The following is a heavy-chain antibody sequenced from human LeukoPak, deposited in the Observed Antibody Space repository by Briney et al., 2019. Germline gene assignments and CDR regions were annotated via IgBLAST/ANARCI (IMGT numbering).Heavy chain of an antibody. CDR3: RSWNY. Sequence: SETLSLTCAIYGGSFSGYYWSWIRQPPGKGLEWIGEINHSGSTNYNPSLKSRVTISVDTSKNQFSLKLSSVTAADTAVYYCRSWNYWGQGTLVTVSS. CDR2: INHSGST. J-gene: IGHJ4*02. V-gene: IGHV4-34*01. CDR1: GGSFSGYY.